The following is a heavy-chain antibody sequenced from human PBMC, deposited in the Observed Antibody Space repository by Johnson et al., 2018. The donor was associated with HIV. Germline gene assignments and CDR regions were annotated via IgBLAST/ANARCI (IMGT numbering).Heavy chain of an antibody. J-gene: IGHJ3*02. D-gene: IGHD1-26*01. CDR3: AREGGGAGSGSDALGAFDI. V-gene: IGHV3-64*01. Sequence: EVQLVESGGGLVQPGGSLRLSCAASGFTVSSNYMSWVRQAPGKGLEYVSAISSNGGSTYYANSVKGRFTISRDNSKNTLYLQMGSLRNEDMAVYCCAREGGGAGSGSDALGAFDIWGQGTMVTVSS. CDR2: ISSNGGST. CDR1: GFTVSSNY.